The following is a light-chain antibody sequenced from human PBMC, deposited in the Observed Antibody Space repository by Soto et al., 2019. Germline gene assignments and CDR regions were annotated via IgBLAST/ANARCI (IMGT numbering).Light chain of an antibody. J-gene: IGKJ1*01. V-gene: IGKV3-15*01. Sequence: EIVMTQSPATLSVSPGERATLSCRSGQPIINLAWYQQKPGQPPRLLIYGVSARATGSPARFSGSGSGTEFTLTISSLQSEDFAVYYCQQYDKWPRTFGQGTKVDIK. CDR2: GVS. CDR1: QPIIN. CDR3: QQYDKWPRT.